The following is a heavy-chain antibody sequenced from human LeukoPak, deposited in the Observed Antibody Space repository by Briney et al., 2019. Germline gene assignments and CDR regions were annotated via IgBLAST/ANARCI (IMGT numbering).Heavy chain of an antibody. CDR3: ARGYCSGGSCYPYGMDV. V-gene: IGHV4-34*09. Sequence: SETLSLTCAVYGGSFSGYYWSWIRQPPGKGLEWIGYIYYSGSTYYNPSLKSRVTISVDTSKNQFSLKPSSVTAADTAVYYCARGYCSGGSCYPYGMDVWGQGTTVTVSS. CDR1: GGSFSGYY. D-gene: IGHD2-15*01. CDR2: IYYSGST. J-gene: IGHJ6*02.